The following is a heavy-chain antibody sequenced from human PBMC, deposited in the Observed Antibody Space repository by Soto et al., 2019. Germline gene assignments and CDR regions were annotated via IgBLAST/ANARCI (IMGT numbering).Heavy chain of an antibody. J-gene: IGHJ5*02. D-gene: IGHD1-26*01. CDR2: HYSGGST. V-gene: IGHV3-53*01. CDR1: GFSVSSNY. Sequence: LRLSCAISGFSVSSNYLSWVRQAPGKGLEWVSVHYSGGSTYYADSVQGRFTISRDKSNDTLYLQMRRVRAEDTAVYFCARHRHPRGTVGATSPLDPWGQGTQVTVSS. CDR3: ARHRHPRGTVGATSPLDP.